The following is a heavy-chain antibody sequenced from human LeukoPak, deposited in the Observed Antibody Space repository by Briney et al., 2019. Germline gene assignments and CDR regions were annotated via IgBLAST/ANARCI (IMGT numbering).Heavy chain of an antibody. J-gene: IGHJ4*02. CDR3: ARGDSGWYLGLGFDY. CDR2: IYSSGST. CDR1: GGSISSYY. Sequence: ASETLSLTCTVSGGSISSYYWSWIRQPAGKGLEWIGRIYSSGSTNFNPSLKSRVTISQDTSKNQVSLKVNSVTAADTAVYYCARGDSGWYLGLGFDYWGQGTLVTVSS. V-gene: IGHV4-4*07. D-gene: IGHD6-19*01.